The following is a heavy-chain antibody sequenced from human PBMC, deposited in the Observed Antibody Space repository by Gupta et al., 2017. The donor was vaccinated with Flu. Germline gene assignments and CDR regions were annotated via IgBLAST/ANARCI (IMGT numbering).Heavy chain of an antibody. J-gene: IGHJ4*02. D-gene: IGHD3-10*01. CDR3: ATIIIVRGISAFDY. Sequence: QVQLQESGPGLVKPSETLSLHCTVSGGSVSSYYWSWIRQPAGKGLEWIGRIYTSGSTTYNPSLKSRVTMSVDTSKNQFSLKLSSVTAADTAVYYCATIIIVRGISAFDYWGQGTLVTVSS. CDR1: GGSVSSYY. V-gene: IGHV4-4*07. CDR2: IYTSGST.